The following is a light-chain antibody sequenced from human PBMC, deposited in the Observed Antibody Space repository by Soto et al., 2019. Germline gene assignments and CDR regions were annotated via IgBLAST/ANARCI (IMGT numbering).Light chain of an antibody. CDR2: HVT. CDR1: SSDVGAYNY. J-gene: IGLJ1*01. V-gene: IGLV2-14*01. CDR3: CSYTTSNTFV. Sequence: QSVLTQPASVSGSFGQSITISCSGTSSDVGAYNYVSWYQQYPGKAPKLMIYHVTDRPSGVSNRFSGSKSGNTASLTISGLQAEDEADYYCCSYTTSNTFVFGTGTKVTVL.